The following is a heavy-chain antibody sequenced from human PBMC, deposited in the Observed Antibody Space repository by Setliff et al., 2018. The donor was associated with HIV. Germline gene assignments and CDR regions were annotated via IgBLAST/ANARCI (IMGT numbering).Heavy chain of an antibody. CDR1: GYTFTYRY. Sequence: ASVKVSCKASGYTFTYRYLHWVRQAPGQALEWMGWITPFNGNTNYAQKFQDRVTMTRTTSISTAYMELSSLRSEDTAVYYCARGGIAAAGIGYWGQGTLVTVSS. CDR3: ARGGIAAAGIGY. CDR2: ITPFNGNT. J-gene: IGHJ4*02. V-gene: IGHV1-45*02. D-gene: IGHD6-13*01.